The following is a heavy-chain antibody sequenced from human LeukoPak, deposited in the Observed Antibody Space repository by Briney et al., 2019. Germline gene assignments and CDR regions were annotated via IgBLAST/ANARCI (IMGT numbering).Heavy chain of an antibody. D-gene: IGHD3-3*01. CDR1: GFTVSSNY. V-gene: IGHV3-53*01. CDR2: IYSGGST. Sequence: PGGSLRLSCAASGFTVSSNYMSWVRQAPGKGLEWVSVIYSGGSTYYADSVKGRFTISRDNSKNTLYLQMNSLRADDTAVFYCARDSLGFGAPWYFDYWGQGTLVTVSS. J-gene: IGHJ4*02. CDR3: ARDSLGFGAPWYFDY.